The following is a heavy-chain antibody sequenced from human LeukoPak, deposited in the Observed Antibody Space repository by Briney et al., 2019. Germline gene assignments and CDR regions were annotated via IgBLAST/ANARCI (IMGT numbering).Heavy chain of an antibody. V-gene: IGHV1-69*13. D-gene: IGHD4-17*01. CDR1: GGTFSSYA. J-gene: IGHJ4*02. CDR2: IIPIFGTA. CDR3: AREGSVTTASFDY. Sequence: SVKVSCTASGGTFSSYAISWVRQAPGQGLEWMGGIIPIFGTANYAQKFQGRVTITADESTSTAYMELSSLRSEDTAVYYCAREGSVTTASFDYWGQGTLVTVSS.